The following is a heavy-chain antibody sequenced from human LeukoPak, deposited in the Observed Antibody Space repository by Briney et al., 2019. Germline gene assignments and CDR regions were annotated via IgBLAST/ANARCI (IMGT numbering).Heavy chain of an antibody. Sequence: QSGGSLRLSCAASGFTFSSYAMSWVRQAPGKGLEWVSAISCSGGSTYYADSVKGRFTISRDNSKNSLYLQMNRLRAEDTAVYYCAKFLPTHIVVANYYFDYWGQGTLVTVSS. CDR3: AKFLPTHIVVANYYFDY. J-gene: IGHJ4*02. CDR1: GFTFSSYA. CDR2: ISCSGGST. D-gene: IGHD2-21*01. V-gene: IGHV3-23*01.